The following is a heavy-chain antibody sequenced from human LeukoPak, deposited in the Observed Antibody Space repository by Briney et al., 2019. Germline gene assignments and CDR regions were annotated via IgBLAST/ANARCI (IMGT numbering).Heavy chain of an antibody. D-gene: IGHD5-18*01. V-gene: IGHV3-30*02. CDR2: IRFDGSNK. CDR3: ARGRTNSLWYFDL. CDR1: GFTFNSYG. J-gene: IGHJ2*01. Sequence: GGSLRLSCAASGFTFNSYGMHWVRQAPGKGLEWVAFIRFDGSNKYYADSVKGRFTISRDSSKNTLYLEMNSLRVEDTAVYYCARGRTNSLWYFDLWGRGTLVTVSS.